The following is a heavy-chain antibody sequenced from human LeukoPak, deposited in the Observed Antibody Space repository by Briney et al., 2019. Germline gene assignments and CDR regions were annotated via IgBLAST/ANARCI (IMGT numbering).Heavy chain of an antibody. J-gene: IGHJ3*02. V-gene: IGHV3-15*01. CDR2: IKSKTDGGTT. CDR1: GFTFSNAW. CDR3: TTDYPLFPKLIAAAAYNPDDAFDI. Sequence: GGSLRLSCAASGFTFSNAWMSWVRQAPGKGLEWVGRIKSKTDGGTTDYAAPVKGRFTISRDDSKNTLYLQMNSLKTEDTAVYYCTTDYPLFPKLIAAAAYNPDDAFDIWGQGTMVTVSS. D-gene: IGHD6-13*01.